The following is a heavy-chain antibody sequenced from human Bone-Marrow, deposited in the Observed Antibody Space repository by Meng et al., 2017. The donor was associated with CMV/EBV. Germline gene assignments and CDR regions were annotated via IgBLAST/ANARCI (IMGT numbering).Heavy chain of an antibody. CDR2: MNPNSGNT. CDR1: TFTTYY. CDR3: ARARGNGPYYYYYYGMDV. J-gene: IGHJ6*02. Sequence: TFTTYYINWVRQATGQGLEWMGWMNPNSGNTGYAQKFQGRIIMTRNTSISTAYMELSSLRSEDTAVYYCARARGNGPYYYYYYGMDVWGQGTMVTVSS. V-gene: IGHV1-8*01. D-gene: IGHD4-23*01.